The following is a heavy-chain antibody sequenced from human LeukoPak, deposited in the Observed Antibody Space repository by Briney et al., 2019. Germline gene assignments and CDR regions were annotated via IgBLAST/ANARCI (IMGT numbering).Heavy chain of an antibody. CDR1: GYTFTSYG. D-gene: IGHD2-2*01. J-gene: IGHJ6*02. V-gene: IGHV1-18*04. CDR2: ISAYNGNT. CDR3: ARGSTSVRDYYYYGMDV. Sequence: ASVKVSCKASGYTFTSYGISWVRQAPGQGLEWMGWISAYNGNTNYAQKLQGRVTMTTDTSTSTAYMELRSLRSDDTAVYYCARGSTSVRDYYYYGMDVWGQGTTVTVSS.